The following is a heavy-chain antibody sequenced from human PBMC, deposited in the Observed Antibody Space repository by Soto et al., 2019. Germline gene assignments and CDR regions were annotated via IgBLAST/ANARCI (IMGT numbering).Heavy chain of an antibody. CDR3: ARDTLWFGELLSPRYYYYGMDV. CDR1: GFTFSSYS. J-gene: IGHJ6*02. D-gene: IGHD3-10*01. V-gene: IGHV3-21*01. CDR2: ISSSSSYI. Sequence: EVQLVESGGGLVKPGGSLRLSCAASGFTFSSYSMNWVRQAPGKGLEWVSSISSSSSYIYYADSVKGRFTISRDNAKNTLYLQMNSPRAEDTAVYYCARDTLWFGELLSPRYYYYGMDVWGQGTTVTVSS.